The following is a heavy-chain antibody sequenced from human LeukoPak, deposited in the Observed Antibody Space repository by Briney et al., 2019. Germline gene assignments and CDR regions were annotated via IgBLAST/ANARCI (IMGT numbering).Heavy chain of an antibody. CDR3: ARVRGTAMVTVDY. Sequence: SETLSLTCTVSGGSISSYYWSWIRQPPGKGLEWIGYIYYSGSTNYNPSLKSRVTISVDTSKNQFSLKLSSVTAADTAVYYCARVRGTAMVTVDYWGQGTLVTVSS. CDR1: GGSISSYY. V-gene: IGHV4-59*12. CDR2: IYYSGST. D-gene: IGHD5-18*01. J-gene: IGHJ4*02.